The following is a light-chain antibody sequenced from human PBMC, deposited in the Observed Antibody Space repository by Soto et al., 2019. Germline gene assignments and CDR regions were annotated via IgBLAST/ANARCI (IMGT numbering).Light chain of an antibody. CDR2: DND. CDR1: SSNIGNNY. J-gene: IGLJ2*01. Sequence: QSVLTQPPSVSAAPGQKVTISCSGSSSNIGNNYVFWYQQLPGTAPKLLIYDNDKRPSGIPDRFSGSKSGTSATLGITGLQTWDEADYYCATWDRSLRVGVFGGGTKLTVL. V-gene: IGLV1-51*01. CDR3: ATWDRSLRVGV.